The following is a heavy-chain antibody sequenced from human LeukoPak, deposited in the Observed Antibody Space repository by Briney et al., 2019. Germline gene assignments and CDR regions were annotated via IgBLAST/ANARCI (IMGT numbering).Heavy chain of an antibody. D-gene: IGHD6-13*01. CDR2: IYTSGST. CDR3: ARHVGSSEAFDI. CDR1: GGSISSYY. J-gene: IGHJ3*02. Sequence: PSETLSLTCTVSGGSISSYYWSWIQQPPGKGLEWIGYIYTSGSTNYNPSLKSRVTISVDTSKNQFSLKLSSVTAADTAVYYCARHVGSSEAFDIWGQGTMVTVSS. V-gene: IGHV4-4*09.